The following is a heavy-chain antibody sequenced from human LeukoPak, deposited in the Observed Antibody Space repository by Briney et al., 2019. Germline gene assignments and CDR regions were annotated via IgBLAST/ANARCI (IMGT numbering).Heavy chain of an antibody. J-gene: IGHJ3*02. CDR3: ASTLRWSGRHDAFDI. CDR2: IYYSGST. CDR1: GGSISSYY. Sequence: SETLSLTCTVSGGSISSYYWSWIRQPPGKGLEWMGYIYYSGSTNYNPSLKIRSTISVDTSKNQFSLTLSSVNAAATAVYYCASTLRWSGRHDAFDIWAKGQWSASLQ. D-gene: IGHD3-10*01. V-gene: IGHV4-59*01.